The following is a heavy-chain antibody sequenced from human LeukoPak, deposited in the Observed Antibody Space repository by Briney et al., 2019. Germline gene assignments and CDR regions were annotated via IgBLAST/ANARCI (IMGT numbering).Heavy chain of an antibody. V-gene: IGHV1-3*01. CDR3: ARDCSGGSCRIFDY. J-gene: IGHJ4*02. CDR2: INAGNGNT. D-gene: IGHD2-15*01. CDR1: GYTFTSYA. Sequence: ASVKVSCKASGYTFTSYAMHWVRQAPGQRLEWMGWINAGNGNTKYSQKFQGRVTITRDTSASTAYMELSSLRSEGTAVYYCARDCSGGSCRIFDYWGQGTLVTVSS.